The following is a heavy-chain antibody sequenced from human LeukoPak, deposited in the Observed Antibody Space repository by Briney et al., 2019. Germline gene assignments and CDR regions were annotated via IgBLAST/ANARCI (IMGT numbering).Heavy chain of an antibody. CDR1: GGSISSYY. D-gene: IGHD7-27*01. Sequence: TSETLSLTCTVSGGSISSYYWSWIRPPPGKGLEWIGYVYYSGTTNYNPSLKSRVTISVDTSKNQFSLKLSSVTAADTAVYYCAREGWGYYFDFWGQGTLVTVSS. CDR3: AREGWGYYFDF. CDR2: VYYSGTT. V-gene: IGHV4-59*01. J-gene: IGHJ4*02.